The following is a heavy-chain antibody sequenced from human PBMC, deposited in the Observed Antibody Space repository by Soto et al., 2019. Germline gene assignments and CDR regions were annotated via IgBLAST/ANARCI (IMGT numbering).Heavy chain of an antibody. CDR1: GFTFSSYA. D-gene: IGHD4-17*01. V-gene: IGHV3-23*01. CDR2: ISGSGGST. CDR3: ARPGHGDYGAFDY. J-gene: IGHJ4*02. Sequence: GGSLRLSCAAFGFTFSSYAMSWVRQAPGKGLEWVSAISGSGGSTYYADSVKGRFTISRDNSKNTLYLQMNSLRSDDTAVYYCARPGHGDYGAFDYWGQGTLVTVSS.